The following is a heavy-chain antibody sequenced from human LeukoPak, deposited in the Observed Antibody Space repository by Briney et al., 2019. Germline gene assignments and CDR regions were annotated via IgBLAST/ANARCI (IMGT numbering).Heavy chain of an antibody. CDR1: GYTFTGYY. CDR3: ARSQRFLEWLSPSFDY. V-gene: IGHV1-2*02. Sequence: ASVKVSCKASGYTFTGYYMHWVRQAPGQGLEWMGWINPNSGGTNYAQKFQGRVTMTRDTSISTAYMELSRLRSDDTAVYYCARSQRFLEWLSPSFDYWGQGTLATVSS. CDR2: INPNSGGT. J-gene: IGHJ4*02. D-gene: IGHD3-3*01.